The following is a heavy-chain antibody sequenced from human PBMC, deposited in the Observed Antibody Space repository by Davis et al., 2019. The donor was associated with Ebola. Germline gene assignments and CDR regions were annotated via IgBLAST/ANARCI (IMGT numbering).Heavy chain of an antibody. J-gene: IGHJ5*02. CDR3: AKVSFGSGWLNRWFGP. V-gene: IGHV3-23*01. Sequence: GESLKISCAASGFTFSSYAMSWVRQAPGKGLEWVSAISGSGGSTYYADSVKGRFTISRDNSKNTLYLQMNSLRAEDTAVYYCAKVSFGSGWLNRWFGPWGQGTLVTVSS. CDR2: ISGSGGST. CDR1: GFTFSSYA. D-gene: IGHD6-19*01.